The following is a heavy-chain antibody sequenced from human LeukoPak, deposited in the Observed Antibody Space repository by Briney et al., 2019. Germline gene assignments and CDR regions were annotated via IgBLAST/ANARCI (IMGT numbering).Heavy chain of an antibody. CDR2: INSDGSST. V-gene: IGHV3-74*01. CDR3: AREFRSGYNSRWFDY. CDR1: GFTFSNYW. J-gene: IGHJ5*01. Sequence: GGSLRLSCAGSGFTFSNYWMHWVRQAPGKGLVWVSRINSDGSSTTYADSVKGRFTISRDNAKNSLYLQMNSLRVEDTAVYYCAREFRSGYNSRWFDYWGQGTLVTVSS. D-gene: IGHD6-19*01.